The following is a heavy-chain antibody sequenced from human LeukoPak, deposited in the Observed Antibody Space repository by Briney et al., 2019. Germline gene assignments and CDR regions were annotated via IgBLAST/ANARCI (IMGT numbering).Heavy chain of an antibody. D-gene: IGHD6-13*01. CDR1: GFTFSSYA. Sequence: PGGSLRLSCAASGFTFSSYAMSWVRQAPGKGLEWVSAISGSGGSTYYADSVKGRFTISRDNSKNTLCLQMNSLRAEDTAVYYCANSMDSSSWYVYYYGMDVWGQGTTVTVSS. V-gene: IGHV3-23*01. J-gene: IGHJ6*02. CDR3: ANSMDSSSWYVYYYGMDV. CDR2: ISGSGGST.